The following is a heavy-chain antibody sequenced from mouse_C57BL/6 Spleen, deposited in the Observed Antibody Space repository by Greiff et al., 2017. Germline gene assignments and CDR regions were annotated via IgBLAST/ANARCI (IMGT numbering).Heavy chain of an antibody. Sequence: QLQQPGAELVKPGASVKLSCKASGYTFTSYWMHWVKQRPGHGLEWIGMIHPNSGSTNYNEKFKSKATLTVDKSSSTAYMQLSSLTSEDSAVYYCARGGDGYSWFAYWGQGTLVTVSA. J-gene: IGHJ3*01. CDR3: ARGGDGYSWFAY. V-gene: IGHV1-64*01. CDR2: IHPNSGST. D-gene: IGHD2-3*01. CDR1: GYTFTSYW.